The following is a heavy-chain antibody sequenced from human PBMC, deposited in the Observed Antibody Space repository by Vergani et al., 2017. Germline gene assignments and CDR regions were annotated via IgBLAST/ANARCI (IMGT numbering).Heavy chain of an antibody. CDR3: ARDYCSSTSGLQNSNWFDP. V-gene: IGHV1-2*02. CDR2: INPNSGCK. Sequence: QVQLVQSGAEVKKPGASVKVSCKASGYTFTGYYMHWVRQAPGQGLEWMGWINPNSGCKNYAQTFQGRVTMTRDTSISTAYMELSRLRSDDTAVYYCARDYCSSTSGLQNSNWFDPWGEGTLVTVSS. J-gene: IGHJ5*02. CDR1: GYTFTGYY. D-gene: IGHD2-2*01.